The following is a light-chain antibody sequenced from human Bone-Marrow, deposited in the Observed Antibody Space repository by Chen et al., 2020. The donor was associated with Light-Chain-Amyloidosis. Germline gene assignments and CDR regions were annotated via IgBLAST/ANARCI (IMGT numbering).Light chain of an antibody. V-gene: IGLV3-21*02. CDR3: QVWDRSGDRPV. J-gene: IGLJ3*02. CDR1: NIGSTS. CDR2: DDR. Sequence: SYVLTQPSSVSVAPGQTATIACGGNNIGSTSVHWYQQTPGQAPLLVVYDDRDRRSGIPERLSGDNSGNTANLTSSGVEAGDEADYYCQVWDRSGDRPVFGGGTKLTVL.